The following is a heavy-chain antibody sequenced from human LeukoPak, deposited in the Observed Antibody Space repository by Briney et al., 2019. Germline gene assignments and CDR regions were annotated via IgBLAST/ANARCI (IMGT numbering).Heavy chain of an antibody. CDR2: IYYSGST. J-gene: IGHJ4*02. CDR1: GGSISSDSYY. D-gene: IGHD6-19*01. CDR3: ARTYSSGWNPFDY. V-gene: IGHV4-61*01. Sequence: PSQTLSLTCTVSGGSISSDSYYWSWIRQPPGKGLEWIGYIYYSGSTNYNPSLKSRVTISVDTSKNQFSLKLSSVTAADTAVYYCARTYSSGWNPFDYWGQGTLVTVSS.